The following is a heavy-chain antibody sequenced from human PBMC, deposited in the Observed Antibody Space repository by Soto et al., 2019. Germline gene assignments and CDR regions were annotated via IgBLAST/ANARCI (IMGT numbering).Heavy chain of an antibody. Sequence: GASVKVSCKASGYTFTGYYMHWVRQAPGQGLEWMGWINPNSGGTNYAQKFQGWVTMTRDTSISTAYMELSRLRSDDTAVCYCARAPDYGGNSYFDFWGQGTLVTVSS. CDR2: INPNSGGT. V-gene: IGHV1-2*04. D-gene: IGHD4-17*01. CDR3: ARAPDYGGNSYFDF. J-gene: IGHJ4*02. CDR1: GYTFTGYY.